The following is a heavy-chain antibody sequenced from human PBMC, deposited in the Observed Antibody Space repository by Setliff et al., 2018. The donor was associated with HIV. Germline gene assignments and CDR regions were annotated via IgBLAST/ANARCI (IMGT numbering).Heavy chain of an antibody. J-gene: IGHJ3*01. Sequence: KTSETLSLTCTVSGGSFSSSTYSWGWIRQPPGMGLEWIGSIHSSGTTYYNPSLKSRVAISVDTSRSQFSLKLRSVTAADTAVYYCARHETNYDFYAFDVWGQGTMVTVSS. CDR2: IHSSGTT. V-gene: IGHV4-39*01. CDR3: ARHETNYDFYAFDV. D-gene: IGHD3-3*01. CDR1: GGSFSSSTYS.